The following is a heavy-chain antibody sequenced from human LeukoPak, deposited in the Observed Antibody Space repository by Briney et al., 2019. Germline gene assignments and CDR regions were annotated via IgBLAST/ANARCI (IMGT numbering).Heavy chain of an antibody. CDR2: INPNSGDT. Sequence: ASVKVSCKASGYTFTGYYMHWVRQAPGQGLEWMGWINPNSGDTNYAQKFQGRVTMTRDTSISTAYMELSRLRSDDTAVYYCARYCSSSSCFFTGRKYNGMDVWGLGTTVTVSS. J-gene: IGHJ6*02. CDR3: ARYCSSSSCFFTGRKYNGMDV. V-gene: IGHV1-2*02. D-gene: IGHD2-2*01. CDR1: GYTFTGYY.